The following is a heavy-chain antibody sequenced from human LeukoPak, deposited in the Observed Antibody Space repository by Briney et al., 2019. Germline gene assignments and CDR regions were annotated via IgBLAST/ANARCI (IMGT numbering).Heavy chain of an antibody. CDR3: GRIIGYNWNYGDYFDY. D-gene: IGHD1-7*01. Sequence: SETLSLTRTVSGYSISSGYYWGWIRQPPGKGLEWIGIIYHSGSTYYNPSLKSRVTISVDTSKNQFSLKLSSVTAADTAVYYCGRIIGYNWNYGDYFDYWGQGTLVTVSS. CDR2: IYHSGST. J-gene: IGHJ4*02. CDR1: GYSISSGYY. V-gene: IGHV4-38-2*02.